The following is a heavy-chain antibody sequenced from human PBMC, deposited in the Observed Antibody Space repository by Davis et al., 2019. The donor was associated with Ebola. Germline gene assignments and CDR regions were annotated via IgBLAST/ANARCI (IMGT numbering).Heavy chain of an antibody. CDR2: INHSGST. J-gene: IGHJ6*03. Sequence: SQTLSLTCAVYGGSFSGYYWSWIRQPPGKGLEWIGEINHSGSTNYSPSLKSRVTISVDTSKNQFSLKLSSVTAADTAVYYCARVKSGYYYFYMDVWGKGTTVTVSS. CDR1: GGSFSGYY. V-gene: IGHV4-34*01. CDR3: ARVKSGYYYFYMDV.